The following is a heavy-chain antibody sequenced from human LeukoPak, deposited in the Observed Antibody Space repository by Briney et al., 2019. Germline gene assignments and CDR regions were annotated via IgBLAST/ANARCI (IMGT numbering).Heavy chain of an antibody. D-gene: IGHD3-22*01. CDR1: GGSFSGYY. Sequence: PSETLSLTCAVYGGSFSGYYWSWIRQPPGKGLEWIGYIYYSGSTYYNPSLKSRVTISVDTSKNQFSLKLSSVTAADTAVYYCASSRNYYDSSGYYYEAYYFDYWGQGTLVTVSS. CDR3: ASSRNYYDSSGYYYEAYYFDY. J-gene: IGHJ4*02. CDR2: IYYSGST. V-gene: IGHV4-34*09.